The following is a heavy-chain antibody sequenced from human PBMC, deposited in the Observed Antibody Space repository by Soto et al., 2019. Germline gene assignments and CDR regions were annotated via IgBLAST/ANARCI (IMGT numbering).Heavy chain of an antibody. CDR3: ARDKRVTMIGGWFDP. D-gene: IGHD3-22*01. V-gene: IGHV4-38-2*02. Sequence: SETLSLTCVVSGYSISSGYYWAWVRQPPGKELEWIGSIYHSGKTYYKPSLRSRVTVSVDTSKNQFSMKLISVTAADTAVYYCARDKRVTMIGGWFDPWGQGALVTVSS. CDR2: IYHSGKT. CDR1: GYSISSGYY. J-gene: IGHJ5*02.